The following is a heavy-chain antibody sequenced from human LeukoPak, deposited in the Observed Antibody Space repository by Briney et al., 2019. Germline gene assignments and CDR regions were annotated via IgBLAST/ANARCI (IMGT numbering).Heavy chain of an antibody. CDR1: GFTFDDYA. Sequence: GGSLRLSCTVSGFTFDDYAMHWVRQVPGKGLEWVSLISGDGGRTFYADSVKGRFTISRDNSKNSLYLEMNSMRTEDTALYYCAKDLASVYDAFNIWGQGTMVTVSS. CDR2: ISGDGGRT. V-gene: IGHV3-43*02. J-gene: IGHJ3*02. CDR3: AKDLASVYDAFNI.